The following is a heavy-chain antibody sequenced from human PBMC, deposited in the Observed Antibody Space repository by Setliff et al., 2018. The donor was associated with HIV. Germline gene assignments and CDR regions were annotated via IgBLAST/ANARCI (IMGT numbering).Heavy chain of an antibody. CDR1: VFAFKIHN. D-gene: IGHD2-8*02. Sequence: GGSLRLSCAASVFAFKIHNMNWVRQAPGKGLEWLSYISYTSRTIYYADSVKGRVTISRDNDKNSLYLQMDSLRAEDTAVYYCARGGGMGVYHMDVWGKGTPVTVSS. V-gene: IGHV3-48*01. CDR3: ARGGGMGVYHMDV. CDR2: ISYTSRTI. J-gene: IGHJ6*03.